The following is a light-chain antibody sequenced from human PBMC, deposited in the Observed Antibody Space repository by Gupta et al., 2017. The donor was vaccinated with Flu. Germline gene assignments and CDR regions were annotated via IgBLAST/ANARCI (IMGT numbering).Light chain of an antibody. CDR2: GSN. CDR1: SSNIGRNS. J-gene: IGLJ1*01. CDR3: AAWDDSLNGHYV. V-gene: IGLV1-44*01. Sequence: SVLAPAPSSSGTRRQRVTISTSCSSSNIGRNSVTWYQQVPGTSPKLLIYGSNKRPSGGPDRFAGSTSGTSASLAIRGLQSEDEADYYCAAWDDSLNGHYVFGTGTKVTVL.